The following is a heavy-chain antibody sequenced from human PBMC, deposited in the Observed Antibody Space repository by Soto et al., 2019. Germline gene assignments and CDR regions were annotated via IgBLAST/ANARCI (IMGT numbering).Heavy chain of an antibody. Sequence: QVQLAQSGAEVKKPGSSVKVSCKASGGTFSSYAISWVRQAPGQGLEWMGGIIPIFGTANYAQKFQGRVTITADESTSTAYMELSSLRSEDTAVYYCARAGDDFWSGYYTGWFDPWGQGTLVTVSS. D-gene: IGHD3-3*01. J-gene: IGHJ5*02. CDR1: GGTFSSYA. V-gene: IGHV1-69*12. CDR2: IIPIFGTA. CDR3: ARAGDDFWSGYYTGWFDP.